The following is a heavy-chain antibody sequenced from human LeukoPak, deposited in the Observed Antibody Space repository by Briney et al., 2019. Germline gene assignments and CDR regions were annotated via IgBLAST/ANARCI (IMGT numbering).Heavy chain of an antibody. CDR3: ARQPTSMVRGIIITDYYFDY. Sequence: GESLKISCKGSGYSFTSYWIGWVRQMPGKGLEWMGIIYPNDSDTRYSPSFQGQVTISADKSISTAYLQWSSLKASDTAMYYCARQPTSMVRGIIITDYYFDYWGQGTLVTVSS. J-gene: IGHJ4*02. CDR1: GYSFTSYW. CDR2: IYPNDSDT. D-gene: IGHD3-10*01. V-gene: IGHV5-51*01.